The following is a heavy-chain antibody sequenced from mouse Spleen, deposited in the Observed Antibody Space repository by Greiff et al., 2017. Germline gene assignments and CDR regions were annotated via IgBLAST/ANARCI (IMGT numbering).Heavy chain of an antibody. CDR2: ISSGGSYT. CDR1: GFTFSSYA. Sequence: EVKLVESGGGLVKPGGSLKLSCAASGFTFSSYAMSWVRQTPEKRLEWVATISSGGSYTYYPDSVKGRFPLSRDNAKNTLYLQMSSLRSEDTAMYYCARLRDGMDYWGQGTSVTVSS. D-gene: IGHD2-3*01. V-gene: IGHV5-9-1*01. CDR3: ARLRDGMDY. J-gene: IGHJ4*01.